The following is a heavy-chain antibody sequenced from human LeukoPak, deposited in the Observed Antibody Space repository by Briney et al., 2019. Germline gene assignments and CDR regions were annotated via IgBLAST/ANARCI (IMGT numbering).Heavy chain of an antibody. V-gene: IGHV4-4*02. J-gene: IGHJ4*02. CDR2: IWHSGST. Sequence: SGTLSLTCTVSGDSINRGYWWSWVRQAPGKGLEWIGQIWHSGSTNYNPSLTTRVTIPIDKSKNHFSLKLTSATAADTAVYYCATRVYGDSGPFDNWGQGILVAVSS. CDR1: GDSINRGYW. CDR3: ATRVYGDSGPFDN. D-gene: IGHD4-17*01.